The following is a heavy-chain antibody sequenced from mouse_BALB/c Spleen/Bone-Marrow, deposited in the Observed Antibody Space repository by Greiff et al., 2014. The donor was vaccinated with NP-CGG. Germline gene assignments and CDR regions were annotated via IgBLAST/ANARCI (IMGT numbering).Heavy chain of an antibody. Sequence: VQRVESGAELAKPGASVKMSCKASGYTFTSYWMHWVKQRPGQGLEWIGYINPSTGYTEYNQKFKDKATLTADKSSSTAYMQLGRLTSEDSAVYYCARGTVVAYYYAMDYWGQGTSVTVSS. CDR1: GYTFTSYW. V-gene: IGHV1-7*01. J-gene: IGHJ4*01. D-gene: IGHD1-1*01. CDR2: INPSTGYT. CDR3: ARGTVVAYYYAMDY.